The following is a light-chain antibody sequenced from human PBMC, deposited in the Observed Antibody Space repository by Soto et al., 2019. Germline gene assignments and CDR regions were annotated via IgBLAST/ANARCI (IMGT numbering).Light chain of an antibody. J-gene: IGKJ5*01. Sequence: EIVLTQSPCTLSLSPGERATLSCRASQSVSSSYLAWYQQNPGQAPRLLIYGASSRATGIPDRFSGSGSGTDFTLTISRLEPEDFAVYYCQQYGSSPKITFGQGTRLEIK. V-gene: IGKV3-20*01. CDR2: GAS. CDR1: QSVSSSY. CDR3: QQYGSSPKIT.